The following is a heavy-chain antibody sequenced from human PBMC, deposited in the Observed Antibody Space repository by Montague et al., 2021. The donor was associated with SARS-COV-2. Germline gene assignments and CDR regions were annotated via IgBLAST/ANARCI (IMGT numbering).Heavy chain of an antibody. D-gene: IGHD4-17*01. CDR2: ISGSGGST. J-gene: IGHJ5*02. Sequence: SLRLSCAASGFTFSNFTMSWVRLAPGKGLEWVSTISGSGGSTWYADSVKGRFTISRDNSKSTLFLQMNCLRAEDTALYYCTGADNYGSWGRGTLVTVSS. CDR1: GFTFSNFT. V-gene: IGHV3-23*01. CDR3: TGADNYGS.